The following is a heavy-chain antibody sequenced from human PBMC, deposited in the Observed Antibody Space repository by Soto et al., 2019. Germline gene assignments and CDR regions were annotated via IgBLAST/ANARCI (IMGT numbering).Heavy chain of an antibody. CDR3: ARYAAEVTTFFDH. J-gene: IGHJ4*02. CDR2: ISGSSGSK. Sequence: PGGSLIVSCACSGFNFSYYYMNWIRQAPGKGLEWLSNISGSSGSKKYADAGKGRFTISRDNAKKSLYLEMHSLRAEDTAVYYCARYAAEVTTFFDHWGQGTLVTVSS. V-gene: IGHV3-11*06. CDR1: GFNFSYYY. D-gene: IGHD4-17*01.